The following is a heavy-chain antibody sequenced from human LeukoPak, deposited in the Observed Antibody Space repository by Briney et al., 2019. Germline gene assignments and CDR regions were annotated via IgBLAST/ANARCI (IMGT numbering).Heavy chain of an antibody. J-gene: IGHJ3*02. V-gene: IGHV3-74*01. CDR3: ARVGARLGAFDI. CDR1: GFTFSSYW. D-gene: IGHD6-25*01. CDR2: IKSDGSST. Sequence: GGSLRLSCAASGFTFSSYWMHWVRQAPGKGLVWVSRIKSDGSSTSYADSVKGRFTISRDNAKNTLYLQMNSLRAEDMAVYYCARVGARLGAFDIWGQGTMVTVSS.